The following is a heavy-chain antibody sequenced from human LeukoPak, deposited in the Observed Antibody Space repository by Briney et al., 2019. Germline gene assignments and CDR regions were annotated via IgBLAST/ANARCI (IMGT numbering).Heavy chain of an antibody. D-gene: IGHD6-19*01. V-gene: IGHV4-4*02. CDR1: GGSISSSNW. CDR3: ARDWQWLVRGGYYYGMDV. Sequence: SGTLSLTCAVSGGSISSSNWWSWVRQPPGKGLEWIGEIYHSGSTNYNPSLKSRVTISVDKSKNQFSLKLSSVTAADTAVYYCARDWQWLVRGGYYYGMDVWGQGTTVTVSS. CDR2: IYHSGST. J-gene: IGHJ6*02.